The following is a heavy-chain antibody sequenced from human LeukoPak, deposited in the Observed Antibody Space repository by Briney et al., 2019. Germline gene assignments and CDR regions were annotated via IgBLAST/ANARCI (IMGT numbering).Heavy chain of an antibody. J-gene: IGHJ4*02. CDR2: ISYDGSNK. CDR3: AKLLDVEGSLDY. Sequence: GGSLRLSCAASGFTFSSYGMHWVRQAPGKGLEWVAVISYDGSNKYYADSVKGRFTISRDNSKNTLYLQMNSLRAEDTAVYYCAKLLDVEGSLDYWGQGTPVTVSS. D-gene: IGHD1-26*01. V-gene: IGHV3-30*18. CDR1: GFTFSSYG.